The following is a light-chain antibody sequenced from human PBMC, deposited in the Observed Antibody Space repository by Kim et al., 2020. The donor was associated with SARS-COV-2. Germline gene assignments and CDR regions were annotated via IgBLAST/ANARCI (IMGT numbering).Light chain of an antibody. V-gene: IGKV4-1*01. CDR1: QSVLYSSNNKHY. CDR2: WAS. CDR3: QQYYSTPWT. Sequence: DIVMTQSPDSLAVSLGARATINCKSSQSVLYSSNNKHYLAWYQQKPGQPPKLLIYWASTRESGVPDRFSGSGSGRDFTLTISSLQAEDVAVYYCQQYYSTPWTFGQGTKVDIK. J-gene: IGKJ1*01.